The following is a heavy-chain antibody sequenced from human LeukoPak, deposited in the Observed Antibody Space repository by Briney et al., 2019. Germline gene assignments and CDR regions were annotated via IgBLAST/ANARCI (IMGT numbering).Heavy chain of an antibody. V-gene: IGHV3-23*01. CDR3: ASILGPYYFEY. CDR1: GFTFSSYA. J-gene: IGHJ4*02. CDR2: ISGSGGST. Sequence: GGSLRLSCAASGFTFSSYAMSWVRQASGKGLEWVSAISGSGGSTYYADSVKGRFTISRDNSKNTLYLQMNSLRAEDTAVYYCASILGPYYFEYRGQGTLVTVSS. D-gene: IGHD3-16*01.